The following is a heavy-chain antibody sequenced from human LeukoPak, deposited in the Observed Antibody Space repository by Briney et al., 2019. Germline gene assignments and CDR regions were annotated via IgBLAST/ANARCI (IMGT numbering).Heavy chain of an antibody. CDR3: ARVRGLIPSTSCYACGYYYYMDV. CDR1: GGTFSSYA. D-gene: IGHD2-2*01. Sequence: GASVKVSCKASGGTFSSYAISWVRQAPGQGLEWMGGIIPIFGTANYAQKFQGRVTITADESTSTAYMELSSLRSEDTAVYYCARVRGLIPSTSCYACGYYYYMDVWGKGTTVTISS. CDR2: IIPIFGTA. V-gene: IGHV1-69*13. J-gene: IGHJ6*03.